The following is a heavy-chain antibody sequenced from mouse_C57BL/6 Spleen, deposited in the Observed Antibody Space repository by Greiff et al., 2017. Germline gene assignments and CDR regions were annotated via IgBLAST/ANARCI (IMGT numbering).Heavy chain of an antibody. D-gene: IGHD1-1*01. V-gene: IGHV2-5*01. J-gene: IGHJ1*03. CDR2: IWRGGST. Sequence: VQLQESGPGLVQPSQSLSITCTVSGFSLTSYGVHWVRQSPGKGLEWLGVIWRGGSTDYNAAFMSRLSITKDNSKSQVFFKMNSLQADDTAIYYCATSHYYGSSYWYFDVWGTGTTVTVSS. CDR1: GFSLTSYG. CDR3: ATSHYYGSSYWYFDV.